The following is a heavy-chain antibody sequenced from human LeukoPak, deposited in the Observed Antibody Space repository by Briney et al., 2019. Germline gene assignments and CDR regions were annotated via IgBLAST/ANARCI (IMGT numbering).Heavy chain of an antibody. CDR2: ISYDGSNK. CDR1: GFTFSSYG. Sequence: GRSLRLSCAASGFTFSSYGMHWVRQAPGKGLEWVAVISYDGSNKYYADSVKGRFTISRDNSKNTLYLQMNSLRAEDTAVYYCARDLHSYWGQGTLVTVSS. J-gene: IGHJ4*02. CDR3: ARDLHSY. V-gene: IGHV3-30*03.